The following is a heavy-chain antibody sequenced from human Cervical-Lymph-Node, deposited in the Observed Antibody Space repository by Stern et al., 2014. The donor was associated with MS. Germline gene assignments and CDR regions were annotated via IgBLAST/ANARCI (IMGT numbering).Heavy chain of an antibody. V-gene: IGHV1-69*01. CDR1: GGTFSSYA. D-gene: IGHD5-18*01. CDR2: IIPIFGTA. CDR3: ARDKRGYSYGPYYYYYXXDX. J-gene: IGHJ6*02. Sequence: VQLVESGAEVKKPGSSVKVSCKASGGTFSSYAISWVRQAPGQGLEWMGGIIPIFGTANYAQKCQGRVTITADESTSTAYMELSSLRSEDTAVYYCARDKRGYSYGPYYYYYXXDXWGQGTTVTVSS.